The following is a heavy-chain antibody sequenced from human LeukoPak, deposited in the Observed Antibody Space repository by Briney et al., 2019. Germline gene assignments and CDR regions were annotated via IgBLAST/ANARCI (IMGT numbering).Heavy chain of an antibody. D-gene: IGHD2-15*01. Sequence: GGSLRLSCAVSGFAFNSYAMSWVRQAPGKGLDWVSTISGRGGSTYYADSVKGRFTISRDNSRNTVYLQMNSLRAEDTAVYYCAKDRYCSGGSCYPIWFDPWGQGTLVTVSS. V-gene: IGHV3-23*01. CDR1: GFAFNSYA. J-gene: IGHJ5*02. CDR2: ISGRGGST. CDR3: AKDRYCSGGSCYPIWFDP.